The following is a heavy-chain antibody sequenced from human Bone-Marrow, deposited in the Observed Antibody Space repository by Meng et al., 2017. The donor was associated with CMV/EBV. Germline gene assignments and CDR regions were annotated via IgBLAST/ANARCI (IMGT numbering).Heavy chain of an antibody. Sequence: GGSLRLSCAVAGFTFSNYWMHWVRQAPGKGLVWASRTNSDGSNIIYADSGKGRFTISTDNAKNTLYLQMNSLRAEDTAVYYCARDKFRGPVDWGQGTLVTVSS. CDR3: ARDKFRGPVD. CDR2: TNSDGSNI. V-gene: IGHV3-74*01. J-gene: IGHJ4*02. CDR1: GFTFSNYW. D-gene: IGHD4-23*01.